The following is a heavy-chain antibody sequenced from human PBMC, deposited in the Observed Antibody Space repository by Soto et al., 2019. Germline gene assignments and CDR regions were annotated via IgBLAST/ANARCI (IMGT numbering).Heavy chain of an antibody. Sequence: PSETLSLTCTVSGGSISSYYWSWIRQPPGKGLEWIGYIYYSGSTNYNPSLKSRVTISVDTSKNQFSLKLGSVTAADTAVYYCARERVAVSGFHYYYYGMAVWGQGTTVTVSS. CDR1: GGSISSYY. D-gene: IGHD6-19*01. J-gene: IGHJ6*02. CDR2: IYYSGST. CDR3: ARERVAVSGFHYYYYGMAV. V-gene: IGHV4-59*01.